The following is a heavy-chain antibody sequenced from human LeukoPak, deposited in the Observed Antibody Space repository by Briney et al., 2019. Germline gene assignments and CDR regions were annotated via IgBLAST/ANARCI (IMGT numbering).Heavy chain of an antibody. D-gene: IGHD3-10*01. V-gene: IGHV4-4*07. CDR3: AREISGTYYNPLGYMDV. CDR1: GGSISSYY. Sequence: SETLSLTCTVSGGSISSYYWSWIRQPAGKGLEWIGRIYTSGSTNYNPSLKSRVTMSVDTSKNQFSLNLGSVTAADTAVYYCAREISGTYYNPLGYMDVWGKGTTVTVSS. CDR2: IYTSGST. J-gene: IGHJ6*03.